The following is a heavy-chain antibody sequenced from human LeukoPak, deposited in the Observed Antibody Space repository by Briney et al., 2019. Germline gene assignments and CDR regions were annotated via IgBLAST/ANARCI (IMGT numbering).Heavy chain of an antibody. V-gene: IGHV4-38-2*02. J-gene: IGHJ4*02. CDR2: FYHSGTT. Sequence: SETLSLTCTVSGYSISSGYYWGWVRQPPGKGLEWSGSFYHSGTTYYNPSLKSRVTISVDTSKNQFSLKLSSVTAADTAVYYCARDRIPPSYDYWGQGTLVTVSS. CDR1: GYSISSGYY. D-gene: IGHD2-21*01. CDR3: ARDRIPPSYDY.